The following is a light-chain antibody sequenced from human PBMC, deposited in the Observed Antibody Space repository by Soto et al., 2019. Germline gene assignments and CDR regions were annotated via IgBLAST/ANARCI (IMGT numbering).Light chain of an antibody. J-gene: IGKJ4*01. Sequence: IPMTQSPPSLSATVGDRVTITCRASQSISNCLNWYKQKPGKSPELLIYAASTLQSGVPSRFSGSGSGTDFTLTISSLQPEDSAAYYCQLSHSSPLTSGGGTKVEFK. CDR2: AAS. CDR1: QSISNC. V-gene: IGKV1-39*01. CDR3: QLSHSSPLT.